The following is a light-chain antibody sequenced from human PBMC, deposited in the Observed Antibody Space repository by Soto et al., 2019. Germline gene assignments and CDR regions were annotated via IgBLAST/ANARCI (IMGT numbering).Light chain of an antibody. V-gene: IGKV3-11*01. CDR1: QSVSSN. CDR2: DSS. CDR3: QQRSDWPWT. J-gene: IGKJ1*01. Sequence: EIVLTQSPATLSLSPGERATLSCRASQSVSSNLAWYRQKPGQAPRLLIYDSSNRAAGIPARFSGSGSGTDFTLTVSSLEPEDFVVYYCQQRSDWPWTFGQGTKVEIE.